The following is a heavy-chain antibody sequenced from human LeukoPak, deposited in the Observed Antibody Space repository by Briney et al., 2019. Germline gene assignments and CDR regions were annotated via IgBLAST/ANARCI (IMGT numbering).Heavy chain of an antibody. CDR1: GYTFTSYG. J-gene: IGHJ4*01. Sequence: ASVKVSCKASGYTFTSYGINWVRQAPGQGLEWMGWISAYNGNTNYAQKVQGRVTMTTDTSTSTAYMELRSLRSDDTAVYYCAKSHYSVAAAGMFDDWGQGTLVTVSS. V-gene: IGHV1-18*01. D-gene: IGHD6-13*01. CDR3: AKSHYSVAAAGMFDD. CDR2: ISAYNGNT.